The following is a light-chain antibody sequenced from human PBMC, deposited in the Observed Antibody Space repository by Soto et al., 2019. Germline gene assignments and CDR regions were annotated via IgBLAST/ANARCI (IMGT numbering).Light chain of an antibody. V-gene: IGLV6-57*04. Sequence: NFMLTQPHSVSESPGKTVTISCTRSSGSIASNYVQWYQQRPGSAPTTVIYEDNQRPSGVPDRFSGSIDSSSNSASLTISGLKTEDEADYNCQSYDSSNHGRVFGGGTKVTVL. J-gene: IGLJ2*01. CDR3: QSYDSSNHGRV. CDR1: SGSIASNY. CDR2: EDN.